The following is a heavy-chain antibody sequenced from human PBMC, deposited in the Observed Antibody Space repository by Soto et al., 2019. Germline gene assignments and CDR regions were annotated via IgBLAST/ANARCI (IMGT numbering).Heavy chain of an antibody. Sequence: SGPTLVNPTQTLTLTCTFSGFSLSTSGVGVGWIRQPPGKALEWLALIYWNDDKRYSPSLKSRLTITKDTSKNQVVLTMTNLDPVDTATYYCAHIMSGYTYGYDFDYWGQGTLVTSPQ. V-gene: IGHV2-5*01. CDR1: GFSLSTSGVG. CDR2: IYWNDDK. D-gene: IGHD5-18*01. J-gene: IGHJ4*02. CDR3: AHIMSGYTYGYDFDY.